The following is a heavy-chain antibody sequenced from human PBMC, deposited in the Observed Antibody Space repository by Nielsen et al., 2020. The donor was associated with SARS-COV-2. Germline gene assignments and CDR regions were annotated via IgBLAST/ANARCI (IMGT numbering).Heavy chain of an antibody. CDR1: GFPFSTYG. J-gene: IGHJ6*02. CDR2: ISYDGSKK. Sequence: GESLKISCAASGFPFSTYGMHWVRQAPGKGLEWVAVISYDGSKKYYADSVKGRFTISRDTPKKSLHLQMNSLKPEDTALYYCARDLYGDLPLFFYYGMDVWGRGTTVTVSS. CDR3: ARDLYGDLPLFFYYGMDV. V-gene: IGHV3-30*03. D-gene: IGHD4-17*01.